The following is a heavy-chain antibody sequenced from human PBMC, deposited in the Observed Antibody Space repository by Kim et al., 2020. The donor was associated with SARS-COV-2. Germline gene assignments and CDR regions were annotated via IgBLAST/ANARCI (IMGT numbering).Heavy chain of an antibody. V-gene: IGHV3-33*06. CDR3: AKDSLGYGAAWARVNFDY. J-gene: IGHJ4*02. CDR1: GFTFSSYG. CDR2: IWYDGSNK. D-gene: IGHD4-17*01. Sequence: GGSLRLSCAASGFTFSSYGMHWVRQAPGKGLEWVAVIWYDGSNKYYADSVKGRFTISRDNSKNTLYLQMNSLRAEDTAVFCAKDSLGYGAAWARVNFDYWGQGTLVTVSS.